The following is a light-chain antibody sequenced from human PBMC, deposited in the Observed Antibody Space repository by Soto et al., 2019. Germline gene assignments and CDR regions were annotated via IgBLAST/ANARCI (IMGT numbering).Light chain of an antibody. CDR3: SSYAASNNYV. J-gene: IGLJ1*01. CDR1: SGDVGGYNY. V-gene: IGLV2-8*01. Sequence: QSVLTQPPSASGSPGQSVTISCTGTSGDVGGYNYVSWYQQHPGKAPKLMIFEVSERPSGVPDRFSASKSGNTASLTVSGLQAEDEADYYCSSYAASNNYVFGTGTKLTVL. CDR2: EVS.